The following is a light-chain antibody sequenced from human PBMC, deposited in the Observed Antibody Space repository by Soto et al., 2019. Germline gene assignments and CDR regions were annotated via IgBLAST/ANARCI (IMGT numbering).Light chain of an antibody. CDR2: GAS. Sequence: EIVLTQSPGTLSLSPGERATLSCRASQSVSSSYLAWYQQKPGQAPRLLIYGASSRATGIPDRFSGSGSGTDFTLTTSSLEPEHFAVYYCQQYGSSLFGPVTKVDIK. V-gene: IGKV3-20*01. CDR1: QSVSSSY. J-gene: IGKJ3*01. CDR3: QQYGSSL.